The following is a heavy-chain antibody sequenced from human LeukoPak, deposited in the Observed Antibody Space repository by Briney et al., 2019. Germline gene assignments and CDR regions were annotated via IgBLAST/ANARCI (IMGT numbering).Heavy chain of an antibody. J-gene: IGHJ4*02. CDR1: GFTFSSDA. Sequence: GGSLRLSCAASGFTFSSDAMHWVRQAPGEGLEWMTVISHNGNEKYYADSVKGRFTISRDNPKNSLYLQINNLRAEDTAVYYCGRLAHNAWYAIDFWGQGTLVTVSS. D-gene: IGHD2-2*01. CDR2: ISHNGNEK. CDR3: GRLAHNAWYAIDF. V-gene: IGHV3-30-3*01.